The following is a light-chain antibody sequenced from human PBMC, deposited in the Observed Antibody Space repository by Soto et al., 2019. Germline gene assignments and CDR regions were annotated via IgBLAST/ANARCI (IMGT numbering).Light chain of an antibody. CDR1: SSDVGAHNY. CDR2: DVN. Sequence: QSALTQPPSASGSPGQSLTISCTGTSSDVGAHNYVSWYQQNPGKAPKLMLYDVNKRPSGVPDRFSGSKSGNTASLTVYGLQAEDEADYYCSSYAGGNNWVFGGGTKVTVL. CDR3: SSYAGGNNWV. J-gene: IGLJ3*02. V-gene: IGLV2-8*01.